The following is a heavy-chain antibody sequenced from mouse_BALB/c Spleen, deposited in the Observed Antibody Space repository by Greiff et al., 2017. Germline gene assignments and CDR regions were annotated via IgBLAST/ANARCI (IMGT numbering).Heavy chain of an antibody. V-gene: IGHV1-54*02. Sequence: QVQLQQSGAELVRPGTSVKVSCKASGYAFTNYLIEWVKQRPEQGLEWIGRIDPANGNTKYDPKFQGKATITADTSSNTAYLQLSSLTSEDTAVYYCARYWDGFAYWGQGTLVTVSA. CDR3: ARYWDGFAY. D-gene: IGHD4-1*01. CDR1: GYAFTNYL. J-gene: IGHJ3*01. CDR2: IDPANGNT.